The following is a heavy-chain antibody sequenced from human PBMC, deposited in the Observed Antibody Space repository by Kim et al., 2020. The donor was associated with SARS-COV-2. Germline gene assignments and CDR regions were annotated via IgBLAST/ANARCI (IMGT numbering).Heavy chain of an antibody. V-gene: IGHV4-34*01. CDR1: GGSFSGYY. Sequence: SETLSLTCAVYGGSFSGYYWSWIRQPPGKGLEWIGEINHSGSTNYNPSLKSRVTISVDTSKNQFSLKLSSVTAADTAVYYCARGGHSSSWYGHRNWFDPWGQGTLVAVSS. J-gene: IGHJ5*02. D-gene: IGHD6-13*01. CDR3: ARGGHSSSWYGHRNWFDP. CDR2: INHSGST.